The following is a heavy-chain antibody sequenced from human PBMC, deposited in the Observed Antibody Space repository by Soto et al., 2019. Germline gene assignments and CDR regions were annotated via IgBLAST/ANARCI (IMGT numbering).Heavy chain of an antibody. Sequence: PWETLSLTCAVYGGSFSGYYWSWIRQPPGKGLEWIGEINHSGSTNYNPSLKSRVTISVDTSKNQFSLKLSSVTAADTAVYYCAREYYDILTDSSGFDYWGQGTLVTVSS. J-gene: IGHJ4*02. CDR3: AREYYDILTDSSGFDY. CDR2: INHSGST. D-gene: IGHD3-9*01. V-gene: IGHV4-34*01. CDR1: GGSFSGYY.